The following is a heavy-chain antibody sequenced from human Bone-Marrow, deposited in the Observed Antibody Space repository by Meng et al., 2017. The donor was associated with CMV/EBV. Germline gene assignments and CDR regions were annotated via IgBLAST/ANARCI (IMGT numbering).Heavy chain of an antibody. Sequence: GGSLRLSCAASGFTFSSYSMNWVRQAPGKGLEWVSSISSSSSYIYYADSVKGRFTISRDNTKNSLYLQMNSLRAEDTAVYYCVREPDYYGMDVWGQGTTVTVSS. CDR2: ISSSSSYI. CDR3: VREPDYYGMDV. V-gene: IGHV3-21*01. CDR1: GFTFSSYS. J-gene: IGHJ6*02.